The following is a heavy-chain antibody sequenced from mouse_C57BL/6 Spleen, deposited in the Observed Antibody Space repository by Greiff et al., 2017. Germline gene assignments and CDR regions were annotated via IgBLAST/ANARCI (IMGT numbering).Heavy chain of an antibody. D-gene: IGHD1-1*01. CDR3: AREGGYYGSKRYFDV. CDR1: GYSITSGYY. V-gene: IGHV3-6*01. CDR2: ISYDGSN. J-gene: IGHJ1*03. Sequence: EVQLVESGPGLVKPSQSLSLTCSVTGYSITSGYYWNWIRQFPGNKLEWMGYISYDGSNNYNPSLKKRISITRDTSKNQFFLKLNSVTTEDTATYYCAREGGYYGSKRYFDVWGTGTTVTVSS.